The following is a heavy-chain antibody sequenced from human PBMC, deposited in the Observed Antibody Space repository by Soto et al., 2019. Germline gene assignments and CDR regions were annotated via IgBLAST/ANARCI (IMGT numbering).Heavy chain of an antibody. J-gene: IGHJ4*02. D-gene: IGHD6-19*01. Sequence: PGGSLRLSCAASGFTFSSYGMHWVRQAPGKGLEWVAVISYDGSNKYYADSVKGRFTISRDNSKNTLYLQMNSLRAEDTAVYYCAKLPSVAGTVYDYWGQGTLVTVSS. CDR3: AKLPSVAGTVYDY. CDR1: GFTFSSYG. CDR2: ISYDGSNK. V-gene: IGHV3-30*18.